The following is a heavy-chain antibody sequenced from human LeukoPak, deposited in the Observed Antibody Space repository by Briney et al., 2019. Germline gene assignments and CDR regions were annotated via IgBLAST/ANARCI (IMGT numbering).Heavy chain of an antibody. D-gene: IGHD2-2*01. CDR1: GFTFSTFG. Sequence: GGSLRLSCAASGFTFSTFGMHWVRQAPGKGLEWVAFIRYDGSNQYYADSVKGRFTISRDNSKDTLYLQMNSLRGEDTAVYYCARPGMPAALYYYMDVWGKGTTVSISS. V-gene: IGHV3-30*02. CDR3: ARPGMPAALYYYMDV. CDR2: IRYDGSNQ. J-gene: IGHJ6*03.